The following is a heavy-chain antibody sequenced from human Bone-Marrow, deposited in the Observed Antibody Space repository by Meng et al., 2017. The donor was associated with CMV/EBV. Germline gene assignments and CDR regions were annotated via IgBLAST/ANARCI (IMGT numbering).Heavy chain of an antibody. V-gene: IGHV1-8*03. CDR1: VYTFTSYD. CDR3: ARHRGITNVYDAFDL. D-gene: IGHD3-3*01. J-gene: IGHJ3*01. Sequence: ASVKVSCKASVYTFTSYDINWVRQATGQGLEWMGWINPNSGNTGYAQKFQGRVTITRHTSISTAYMELSSLKASDSAMYYCARHRGITNVYDAFDLWGQGTMVTVSS. CDR2: INPNSGNT.